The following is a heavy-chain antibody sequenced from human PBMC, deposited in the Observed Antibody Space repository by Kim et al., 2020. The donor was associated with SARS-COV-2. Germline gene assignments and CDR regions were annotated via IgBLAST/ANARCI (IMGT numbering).Heavy chain of an antibody. J-gene: IGHJ5*02. D-gene: IGHD3-22*01. CDR2: INTNTGNP. Sequence: ASVKVSCKASGYTFTSYAMNWVRQAPGQGLEWMGWINTNTGNPTYAQGFTGRFVFSLDTSVSTAYLQISSLKAEDTAVYYCARVLTKVIEYYYDSSGYYRPPAGVDPWGQGTLVTVSS. CDR3: ARVLTKVIEYYYDSSGYYRPPAGVDP. V-gene: IGHV7-4-1*02. CDR1: GYTFTSYA.